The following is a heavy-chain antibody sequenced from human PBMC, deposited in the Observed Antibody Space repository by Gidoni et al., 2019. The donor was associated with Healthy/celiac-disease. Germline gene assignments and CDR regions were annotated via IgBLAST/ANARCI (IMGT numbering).Heavy chain of an antibody. CDR2: IYYSGST. CDR3: ARESYYFDY. J-gene: IGHJ4*02. V-gene: IGHV4-59*01. CDR1: GGSISSYY. Sequence: QVQLQESGPGLVKPSETLSLTCTVSGGSISSYYWSWIRQPPGKGLEWIGYIYYSGSTNYNPSLKSRVTISVDTSKNQFSLKLSSVTAADTAVYYCARESYYFDYWGQGTLVTVSS.